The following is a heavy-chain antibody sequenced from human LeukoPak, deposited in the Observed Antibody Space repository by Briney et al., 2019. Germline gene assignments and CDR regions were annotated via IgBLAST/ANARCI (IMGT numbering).Heavy chain of an antibody. Sequence: GGSLRLSCAASGFTFSNYIMNWVRQAPGKGLEWVSYISSGSSSIFYADSVKGRFTISRDNSKNSLYLQMNSLRVEDTAVYYCARGGIAARFAYWGQGTLVTVSS. D-gene: IGHD6-6*01. CDR1: GFTFSNYI. J-gene: IGHJ4*02. CDR2: ISSGSSSI. V-gene: IGHV3-48*04. CDR3: ARGGIAARFAY.